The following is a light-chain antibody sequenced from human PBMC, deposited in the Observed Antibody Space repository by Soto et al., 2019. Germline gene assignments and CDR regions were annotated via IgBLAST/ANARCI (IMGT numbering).Light chain of an antibody. CDR3: ASYTTSSTYV. V-gene: IGLV2-14*01. Sequence: QSVLTPPASVSGSPGQSIAISCTGTSSDVGGYSHVSWYQQQPGKAPKLVISDVSNRPSGVSDRFSGSKSGNTASLTISGLQTEDEADYYCASYTTSSTYVFGTGTKVTVL. J-gene: IGLJ1*01. CDR1: SSDVGGYSH. CDR2: DVS.